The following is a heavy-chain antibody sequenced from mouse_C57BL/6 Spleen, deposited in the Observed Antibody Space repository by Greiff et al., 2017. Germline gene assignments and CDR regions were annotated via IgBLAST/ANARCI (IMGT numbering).Heavy chain of an antibody. V-gene: IGHV14-4*01. CDR1: GFNIKDDY. D-gene: IGHD2-3*01. CDR3: TTRDDGYYGAMDY. CDR2: IDPENGDT. Sequence: EVQLQQSGAELVRPGASVKLSCTASGFNIKDDYMHWVKQRPEQGLEWIGWIDPENGDTEYASKFQGKATITADTSSNTAYLQLSSLTSEDTAVYYCTTRDDGYYGAMDYWGQGTSVTVSS. J-gene: IGHJ4*01.